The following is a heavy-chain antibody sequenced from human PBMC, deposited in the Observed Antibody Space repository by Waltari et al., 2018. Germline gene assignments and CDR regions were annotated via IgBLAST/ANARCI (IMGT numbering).Heavy chain of an antibody. D-gene: IGHD2-15*01. Sequence: QVQLQQWGAGLLKPSETLSLTCAVYGGSFSGYYWSWIRQPPGKGVGWIGEINHSGSTNYNPSLKSRVTISVDTSKNQFSLKLSSVTAADTAVYYCASLIRCSGGSCYSGHYYYGMDVWGQGTTVTVSS. CDR1: GGSFSGYY. V-gene: IGHV4-34*01. CDR2: INHSGST. J-gene: IGHJ6*02. CDR3: ASLIRCSGGSCYSGHYYYGMDV.